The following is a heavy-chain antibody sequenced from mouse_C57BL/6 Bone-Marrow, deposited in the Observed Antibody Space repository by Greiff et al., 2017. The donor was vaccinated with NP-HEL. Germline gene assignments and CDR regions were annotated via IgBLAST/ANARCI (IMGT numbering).Heavy chain of an antibody. V-gene: IGHV1-84*01. CDR3: GYYYGSSPFDY. D-gene: IGHD1-1*01. J-gene: IGHJ2*01. CDR2: IYPGSGNT. CDR1: GYTFTDYY. Sequence: VQLVESGPELVKPGASVKISCKASGYTFTDYYINWVKQRPGQGLEWIGWIYPGSGNTKYNEKFKGKATLTVDTSSSTAYMQLSSLTSEDSAVYFCGYYYGSSPFDYWGQGTTLTVSS.